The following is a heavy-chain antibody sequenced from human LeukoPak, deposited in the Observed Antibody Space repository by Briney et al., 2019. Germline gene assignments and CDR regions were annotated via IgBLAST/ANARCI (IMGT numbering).Heavy chain of an antibody. CDR1: GHTLTVHY. Sequence: VASVKVSCKASGHTLTVHYIHWVRQGPGQGLEWLGWITLHSGDTHYAQKYQGRLTMTTDTSTSTAYMELRSLRSDDTAVYYCARAPSGQLDYWGQGTLVTVSS. J-gene: IGHJ4*02. D-gene: IGHD2-2*01. V-gene: IGHV1-2*02. CDR2: ITLHSGDT. CDR3: ARAPSGQLDY.